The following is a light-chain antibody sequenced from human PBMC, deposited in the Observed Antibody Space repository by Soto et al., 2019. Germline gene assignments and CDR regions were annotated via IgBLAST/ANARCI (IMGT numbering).Light chain of an antibody. J-gene: IGKJ1*01. CDR3: QEYGSSPT. CDR2: AAS. Sequence: TVLTQSPGILSLSPGKTATLSCRASQAFRSSFLAWYQQKPGQAPRLLMYAASNRATGVPDRFSGSGSGTEFTLTISRLEPEDFAVYFCQEYGSSPTFGQGTKVEIK. CDR1: QAFRSSF. V-gene: IGKV3-20*01.